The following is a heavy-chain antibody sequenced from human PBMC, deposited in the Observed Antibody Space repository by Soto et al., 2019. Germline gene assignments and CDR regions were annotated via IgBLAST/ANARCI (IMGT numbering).Heavy chain of an antibody. Sequence: GLTLVNRTQNLTLTCTFSGFSLSTSGMCVSWIRQPPGKALEWLALIDWDDDKYYSTSLKTRLTISKDTSKNQVVLTMTNMDPVDTATYYCARRAHYYYGMDVWGQGTTVTVSS. CDR1: GFSLSTSGMC. CDR2: IDWDDDK. V-gene: IGHV2-70*01. J-gene: IGHJ6*02. CDR3: ARRAHYYYGMDV.